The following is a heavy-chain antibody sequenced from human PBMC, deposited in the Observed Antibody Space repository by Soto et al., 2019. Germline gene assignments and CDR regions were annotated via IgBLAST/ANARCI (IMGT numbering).Heavy chain of an antibody. V-gene: IGHV1-46*01. Sequence: ASVKVSCKASGYTFTSYYMHWVRQAPGQGLEWMGIINPSGGSTSYAQKFQGRVTMTRDTSTSTVYMELSSLRSEDAAVYYCARDYFFGDDAFDIWGQGTMVTVSS. CDR3: ARDYFFGDDAFDI. CDR2: INPSGGST. CDR1: GYTFTSYY. J-gene: IGHJ3*02. D-gene: IGHD3-10*01.